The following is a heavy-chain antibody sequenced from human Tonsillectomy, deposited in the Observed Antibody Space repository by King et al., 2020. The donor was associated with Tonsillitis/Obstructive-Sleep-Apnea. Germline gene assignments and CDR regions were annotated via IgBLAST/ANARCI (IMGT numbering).Heavy chain of an antibody. CDR2: IKQDGGET. V-gene: IGHV3-7*04. J-gene: IGHJ6*03. CDR1: GFTFSTYW. CDR3: SRDKGIDV. Sequence: VQLVESGGGLVQPGDSLRLSCAASGFTFSTYWMTWVRQAPGKGLEWVANIKQDGGETYFVDSVKGRFTISRDNAKSSLYLQIDSLRAEDTAVYYCSRDKGIDVWGRGTTVTVSS.